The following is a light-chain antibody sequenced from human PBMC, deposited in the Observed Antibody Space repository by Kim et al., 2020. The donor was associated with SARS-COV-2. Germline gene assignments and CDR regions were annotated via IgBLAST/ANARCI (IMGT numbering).Light chain of an antibody. CDR2: QDS. J-gene: IGLJ2*01. Sequence: SYELTQPPSVSVSPGQTASITCTGDKLGDKYACWYQQKPDQSPVLVIYQDSKRPSGVPERFYGSNSGNTATLTISGTQAMDEADYYCQEWDSSIVVFGGG. V-gene: IGLV3-1*01. CDR3: QEWDSSIVV. CDR1: KLGDKY.